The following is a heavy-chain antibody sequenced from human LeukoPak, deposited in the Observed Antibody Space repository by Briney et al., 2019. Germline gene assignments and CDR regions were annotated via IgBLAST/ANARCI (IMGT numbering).Heavy chain of an antibody. D-gene: IGHD6-19*01. CDR1: GGSFSGYY. CDR3: ASSGWGVFDY. V-gene: IGHV4-34*01. Sequence: SETLSLTCAVYGGSFSGYYWSWIRQLPGKGLEWIGEINHSGSTNYNPSLKSRVTISVDTSKNQFSLKLSSVTAADTAVYYCASSGWGVFDYWGQGTLVTVSS. J-gene: IGHJ4*02. CDR2: INHSGST.